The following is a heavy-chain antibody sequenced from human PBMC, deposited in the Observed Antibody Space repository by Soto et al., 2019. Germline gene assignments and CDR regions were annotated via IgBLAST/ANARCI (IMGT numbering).Heavy chain of an antibody. CDR1: GGFVSSGSYY. D-gene: IGHD1-1*01. CDR2: MSHSGGT. CDR3: ARVERGTATTVVDAFDI. Sequence: SETLSLTCAVYGGFVSSGSYYWSWIRQPPGKGLEWIGEMSHSGGTHFNPSLKSRVTISVDTSKNQFSLKMSSVTAVDTALYYCARVERGTATTVVDAFDIWGPGSMVTVSS. V-gene: IGHV4-61*01. J-gene: IGHJ3*02.